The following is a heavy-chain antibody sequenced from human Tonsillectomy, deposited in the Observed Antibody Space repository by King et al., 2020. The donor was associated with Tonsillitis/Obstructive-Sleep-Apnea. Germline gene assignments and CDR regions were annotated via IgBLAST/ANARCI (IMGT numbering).Heavy chain of an antibody. CDR1: GFTFDDYA. Sequence: VQLVESGGALVQPGRSLRLSCAASGFTFDDYAMHWVRQAPGKGLEWVSGITWNSGDIGYADSVKGRFTISRDNAKNSLYLQMNSLRAEDTALYYCAKDTGRFLTPYMDVWGKGTTATVSS. J-gene: IGHJ6*03. D-gene: IGHD3-3*01. V-gene: IGHV3-9*01. CDR2: ITWNSGDI. CDR3: AKDTGRFLTPYMDV.